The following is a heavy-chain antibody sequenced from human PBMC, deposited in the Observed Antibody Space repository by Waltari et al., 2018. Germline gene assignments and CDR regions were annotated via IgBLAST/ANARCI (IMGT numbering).Heavy chain of an antibody. CDR2: IIPILGTA. Sequence: QVQLVQSGAEVKKPGSSVKVSCKASGGTFSSYAISWVRQAPGQGLEWMGGIIPILGTANYAQKFQGRVTMTRDTSISTAYMELSRLRSDDTAVYYCARVPSSSSDWYFDLWGRGTLVTVSS. V-gene: IGHV1-69*06. J-gene: IGHJ2*01. CDR3: ARVPSSSSDWYFDL. CDR1: GGTFSSYA. D-gene: IGHD6-6*01.